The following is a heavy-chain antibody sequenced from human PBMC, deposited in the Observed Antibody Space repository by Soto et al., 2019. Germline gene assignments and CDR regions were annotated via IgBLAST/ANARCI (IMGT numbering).Heavy chain of an antibody. CDR1: GFTFSSYW. V-gene: IGHV3-74*01. CDR2: INSDGSST. D-gene: IGHD4-17*01. CDR3: ARGKGYYGDYAVDY. Sequence: EVQLVESGGGLVQPGGSLRLSCAASGFTFSSYWMHWVRQAPGKGLVWVSRINSDGSSTSYADSVKGRFTISRDNAKNTLYLQMNRLRAEDTAVYYCARGKGYYGDYAVDYWGQGTLVTVSS. J-gene: IGHJ4*02.